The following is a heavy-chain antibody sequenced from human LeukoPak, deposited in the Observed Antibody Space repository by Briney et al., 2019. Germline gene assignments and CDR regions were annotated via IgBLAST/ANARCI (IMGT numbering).Heavy chain of an antibody. D-gene: IGHD3-10*01. V-gene: IGHV4-59*01. Sequence: SETLSLTCTVSGASISSYSWTWIRQPPGEGLEWIGYIYYRGSTKYNPSLKSRVTISVDTSRSQVPLKLSFTTAADTAVYYCARGDMVLDYWGQGTLVTVSS. CDR1: GASISSYS. J-gene: IGHJ4*02. CDR2: IYYRGST. CDR3: ARGDMVLDY.